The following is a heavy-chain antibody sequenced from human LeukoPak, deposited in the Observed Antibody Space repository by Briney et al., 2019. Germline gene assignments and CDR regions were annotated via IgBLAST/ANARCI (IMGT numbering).Heavy chain of an antibody. J-gene: IGHJ4*02. D-gene: IGHD5-12*01. CDR1: GFTFRSYA. CDR2: ITGSGGTT. Sequence: SGGSLRLSCAASGFTFRSYAMSWVRQAPGKGLDWVSTITGSGGTTYYADSADSVKGRLTISRDNSKNTLYLQMNSLTAEDTAVYYCEKLRGYTAYDSDYFDYWGQGTLVTVSS. CDR3: EKLRGYTAYDSDYFDY. V-gene: IGHV3-23*01.